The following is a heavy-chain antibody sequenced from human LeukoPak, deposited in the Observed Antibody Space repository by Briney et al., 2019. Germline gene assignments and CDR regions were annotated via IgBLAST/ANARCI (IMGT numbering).Heavy chain of an antibody. D-gene: IGHD1-26*01. J-gene: IGHJ3*02. CDR3: ARSGSYWAFDI. Sequence: PGGSLRLSCAASGFTFDDYAMHWVRHAPGKGLEWVSGISWNSGSIGYADSVKGRFTISRDNAKNSLYLQMNSLRAEDTALYYCARSGSYWAFDIWGQGTMVTVSS. CDR2: ISWNSGSI. V-gene: IGHV3-9*01. CDR1: GFTFDDYA.